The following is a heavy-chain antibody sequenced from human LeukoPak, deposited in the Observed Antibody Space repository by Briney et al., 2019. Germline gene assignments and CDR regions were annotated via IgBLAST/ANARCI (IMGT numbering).Heavy chain of an antibody. J-gene: IGHJ4*02. D-gene: IGHD3-9*01. Sequence: PGGSLRLSCVASGFTFDDYAMHWVRQAPGKGLEWVSGISWNSGSIGYADSVKGRFTISRDNAKNSLYLQMNSLRAEDTALYYCAKVPKLILTGSPYFDYWGQGTLVTVSS. CDR3: AKVPKLILTGSPYFDY. CDR1: GFTFDDYA. V-gene: IGHV3-9*01. CDR2: ISWNSGSI.